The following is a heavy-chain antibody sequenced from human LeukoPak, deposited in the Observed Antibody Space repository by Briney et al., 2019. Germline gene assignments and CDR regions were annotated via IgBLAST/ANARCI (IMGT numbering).Heavy chain of an antibody. CDR2: VYYSGST. CDR3: ARDRGSAY. V-gene: IGHV4-59*01. J-gene: IGHJ4*02. D-gene: IGHD3-10*01. CDR1: GGSISGYY. Sequence: PSETLSLTCTVSGGSISGYYWSWIRQPPGKGLEWIGYVYYSGSTNYNPSLNSRVTMSVDTSKNQFYLKVTSVTAADTAVHYCARDRGSAYWGQGTLVTVSS.